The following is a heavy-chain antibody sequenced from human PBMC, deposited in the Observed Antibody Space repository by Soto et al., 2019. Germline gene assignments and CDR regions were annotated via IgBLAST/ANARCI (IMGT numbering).Heavy chain of an antibody. J-gene: IGHJ6*02. Sequence: PSETLSLTCAVSGYSISSGYYWGWIRQPPGKGLEWIGSIYHSGSTYYNPSLKSRVTISVDTSKNQFSLKLSSVTAADTAVYYCARDDYGDSSYYYYGMDVWGQGTTVTVS. CDR2: IYHSGST. CDR1: GYSISSGYY. CDR3: ARDDYGDSSYYYYGMDV. D-gene: IGHD4-17*01. V-gene: IGHV4-38-2*02.